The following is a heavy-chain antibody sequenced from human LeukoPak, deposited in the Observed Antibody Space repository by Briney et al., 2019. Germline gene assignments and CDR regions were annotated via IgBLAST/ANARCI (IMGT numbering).Heavy chain of an antibody. CDR2: IYYSGSH. V-gene: IGHV4-59*01. D-gene: IGHD3-22*01. J-gene: IGHJ5*02. CDR3: APYCDDSSGYHGGFDL. CDR1: GRSISSYY. Sequence: SETLSLTCTVSGRSISSYYWSWIRQPPGKGLEWIGYIYYSGSHNYNPSLKSRVPISVDTSKNQFSLKLSSVTAADTAVYYCAPYCDDSSGYHGGFDLWGQGTLVTVSS.